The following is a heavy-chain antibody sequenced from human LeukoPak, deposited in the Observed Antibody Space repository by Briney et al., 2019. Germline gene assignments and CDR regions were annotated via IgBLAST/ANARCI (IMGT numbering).Heavy chain of an antibody. CDR2: INHSGRT. V-gene: IGHV4-39*07. D-gene: IGHD3-16*01. Sequence: SETLSLTCTVSGGSISSGGYYWSWIRQPPGKGLEWIGEINHSGRTNYNPSLKSRVTISVDTSKNQFSLKLSSVTAADTAVYYCARGNVRRTYYDYVWGKLDYWGQGTLVTVSS. CDR3: ARGNVRRTYYDYVWGKLDY. J-gene: IGHJ4*02. CDR1: GGSISSGGYY.